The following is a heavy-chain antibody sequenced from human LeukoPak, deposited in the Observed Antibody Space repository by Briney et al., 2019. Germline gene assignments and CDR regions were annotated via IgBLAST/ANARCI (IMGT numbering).Heavy chain of an antibody. CDR1: GGSISSSSYY. D-gene: IGHD1-7*01. CDR3: ASNYLELQDY. J-gene: IGHJ4*02. CDR2: IYYSGST. V-gene: IGHV4-39*07. Sequence: SETLSLTCTVSGGSISSSSYYWGWIRQPPGKGLEWIGSIYYSGSTYYNPSLKSRVTISVDTSKNQFSLKLSSVTAADTAVYYCASNYLELQDYWGQGTLVTVSS.